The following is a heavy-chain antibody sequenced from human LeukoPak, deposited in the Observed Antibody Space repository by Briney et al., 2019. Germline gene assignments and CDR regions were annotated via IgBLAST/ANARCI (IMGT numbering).Heavy chain of an antibody. CDR1: GGSISSYY. D-gene: IGHD2-15*01. J-gene: IGHJ3*01. CDR2: IYYSGGT. V-gene: IGHV4-59*01. Sequence: SETLSLTCTVSGGSISSYYWSWIRQPPGKGLEWIGYIYYSGGTNYNPSLKGRVTISVDTSKIHFSLKLSSVTAADTAAYYCARHRGGFDLWGQGTMVTVSS. CDR3: ARHRGGFDL.